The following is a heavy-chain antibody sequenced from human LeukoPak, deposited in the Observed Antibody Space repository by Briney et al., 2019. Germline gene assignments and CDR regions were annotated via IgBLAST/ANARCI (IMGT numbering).Heavy chain of an antibody. D-gene: IGHD5-18*01. CDR1: DDSISDYY. J-gene: IGHJ4*02. Sequence: SETLSLTCTVSDDSISDYYRGWIRQPPGKGLEWIGYIHNSGTSTYNLSLKSRVTISVDKSKNQFSLKLSSVTAADTAVYYCARAISFDTAMVPYYFDYWGQGTLVTVSS. CDR2: IHNSGTS. CDR3: ARAISFDTAMVPYYFDY. V-gene: IGHV4-59*12.